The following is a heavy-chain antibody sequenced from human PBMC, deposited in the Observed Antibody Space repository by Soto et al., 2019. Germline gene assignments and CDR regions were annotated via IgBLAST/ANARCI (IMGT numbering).Heavy chain of an antibody. CDR1: GFTLSGYA. CDR2: ISSNGVGA. CDR3: ARRARPDFYYMDV. J-gene: IGHJ6*03. Sequence: EVQLAESGGGLAQPGGSLRLSCAASGFTLSGYAMDWVRQAPGKGLEYVSGISSNGVGASYANSVQGRFTISRDNSKRTLYLQMGSLRPEDMAVYYCARRARPDFYYMDVWGKGTTVTVS. V-gene: IGHV3-64*01. D-gene: IGHD6-6*01.